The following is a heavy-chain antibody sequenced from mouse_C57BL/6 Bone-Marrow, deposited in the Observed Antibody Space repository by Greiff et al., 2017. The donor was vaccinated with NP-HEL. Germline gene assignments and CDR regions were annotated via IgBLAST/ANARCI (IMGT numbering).Heavy chain of an antibody. J-gene: IGHJ2*01. V-gene: IGHV5-2*01. CDR2: INSDGGST. CDR3: ARHDYDERGWGY. Sequence: DVKLVESGGGLVQPGESLKLSCESNEYEFPSHDMSWVRKTPEKRLELVAAINSDGGSTYYPDTMESRFIISRDNTKKTLYLQMSSLRSEDTALYYCARHDYDERGWGYWGQGTTLTVSS. CDR1: EYEFPSHD. D-gene: IGHD2-4*01.